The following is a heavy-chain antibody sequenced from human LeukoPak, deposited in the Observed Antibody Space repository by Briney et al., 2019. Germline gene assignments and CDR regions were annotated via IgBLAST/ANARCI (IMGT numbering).Heavy chain of an antibody. J-gene: IGHJ3*02. Sequence: GESLRISCKGSGYSFTSYWISWVRQMPGKGLEWMGRIDPSDSYTNYSPSFQGHVTISADKSVSTAYLQWSSLKASDTAMYYCARGGYCSGGSCYYDAFDIWGQGTMVTVSS. CDR1: GYSFTSYW. CDR2: IDPSDSYT. CDR3: ARGGYCSGGSCYYDAFDI. D-gene: IGHD2-15*01. V-gene: IGHV5-10-1*01.